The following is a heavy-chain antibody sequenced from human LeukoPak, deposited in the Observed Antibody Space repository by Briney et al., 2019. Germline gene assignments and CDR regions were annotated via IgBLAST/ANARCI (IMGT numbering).Heavy chain of an antibody. V-gene: IGHV5-51*01. Sequence: HGESLKISYKGSGXIFSSYCIAWVRQMPGKGLEWMGIIYPGGSDSRYSPPFQGQVTISADKSITTAYLQWSSLKASDTAMYYCARLGYCSGTSCYGVDYWGQGTLVTVSS. D-gene: IGHD2-2*01. CDR2: IYPGGSDS. J-gene: IGHJ4*02. CDR3: ARLGYCSGTSCYGVDY. CDR1: GXIFSSYC.